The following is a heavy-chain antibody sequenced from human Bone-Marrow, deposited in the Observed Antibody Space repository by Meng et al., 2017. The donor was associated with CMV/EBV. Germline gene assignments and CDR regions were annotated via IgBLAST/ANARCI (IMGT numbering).Heavy chain of an antibody. Sequence: QVQLQESGPGLVKPSQTLSLTCSVSGDSINSGDYYWSWIRQPPGKGLEWIGYIYYSGSTYYNPSLESRLTISVDTSKNQLSLNLSSVTAADTAVYFCAKLSGSGTTSSGYHYAFDSWGQGTLVTVPS. CDR1: GDSINSGDYY. CDR2: IYYSGST. J-gene: IGHJ4*02. D-gene: IGHD3-22*01. V-gene: IGHV4-30-4*08. CDR3: AKLSGSGTTSSGYHYAFDS.